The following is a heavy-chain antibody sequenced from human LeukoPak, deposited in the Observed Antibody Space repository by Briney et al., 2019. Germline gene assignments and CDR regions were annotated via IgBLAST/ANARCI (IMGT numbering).Heavy chain of an antibody. J-gene: IGHJ6*02. D-gene: IGHD3-10*01. CDR1: GGSISSYY. CDR2: IYYSGST. V-gene: IGHV4-59*08. CDR3: ARGGAALVRGSPGGMDV. Sequence: SETLSLTCTVSGGSISSYYWSWIRQPPGKGLEWIGYIYYSGSTNYNPSLKSRVTISVDRSKNQFSLKLSSVTAADTAVYYCARGGAALVRGSPGGMDVWGQGTTVAVSS.